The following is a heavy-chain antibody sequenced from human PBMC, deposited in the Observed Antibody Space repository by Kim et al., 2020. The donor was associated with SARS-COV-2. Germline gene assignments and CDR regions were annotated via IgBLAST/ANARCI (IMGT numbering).Heavy chain of an antibody. Sequence: SETLSLTCTVSGGSISSSSYYWGWIRQPPGKGLEWIGSIYYSGSTYYNPSLKSRVTISVDTSKNQFSLKLSSVTAADTAVYYCASEVSWYFDWLSVYYFDYWGQGTLVTVSS. CDR1: GGSISSSSYY. V-gene: IGHV4-39*01. D-gene: IGHD3-9*01. CDR2: IYYSGST. J-gene: IGHJ4*02. CDR3: ASEVSWYFDWLSVYYFDY.